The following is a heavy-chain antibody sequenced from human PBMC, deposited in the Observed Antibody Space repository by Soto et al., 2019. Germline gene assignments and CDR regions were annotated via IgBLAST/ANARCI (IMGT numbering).Heavy chain of an antibody. D-gene: IGHD3-16*01. CDR2: INEDGSET. V-gene: IGHV3-7*05. J-gene: IGHJ6*02. CDR1: EVRFSFYW. Sequence: EVQMVESGGNLVQPGGSLRVSCAASEVRFSFYWMSWVRQAPGKGLEWVADINEDGSETYYADAVKGRFTISRDDATNSLDLQMNSLRAGDTAVYFCAKSPMVRTFHYGMDVWGQGTTVTISS. CDR3: AKSPMVRTFHYGMDV.